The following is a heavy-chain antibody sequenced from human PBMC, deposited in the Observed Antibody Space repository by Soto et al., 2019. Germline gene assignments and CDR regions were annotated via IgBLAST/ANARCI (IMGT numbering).Heavy chain of an antibody. CDR3: AREIFGVIISGGRDAFDI. J-gene: IGHJ3*02. CDR1: GGTFSTYA. Sequence: GASVKVSCKASGGTFSTYAISWVRQAPGQGLEWMGGIIPIFGTAKYAQKFQGRVTITADESTSTAYMELSSLRSEDTAVYYCAREIFGVIISGGRDAFDIWGQGTRGT. D-gene: IGHD3-3*01. V-gene: IGHV1-69*13. CDR2: IIPIFGTA.